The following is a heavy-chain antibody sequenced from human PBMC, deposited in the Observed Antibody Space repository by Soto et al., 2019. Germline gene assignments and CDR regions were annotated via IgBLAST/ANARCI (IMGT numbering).Heavy chain of an antibody. D-gene: IGHD1-1*01. CDR3: ARDTETPNSQPHYDY. CDR2: TYYRSKGYN. CDR1: GDSVSSNSAA. Sequence: HTLSLTCAISGDSVSSNSAARNWIRQSPSRGLEWLGRTYYRSKGYNDYAVSGTRRITINPDTSKNQFSLQLNSVTPEDTAVYYCARDTETPNSQPHYDYWGQGTLVTVSS. V-gene: IGHV6-1*01. J-gene: IGHJ4*02.